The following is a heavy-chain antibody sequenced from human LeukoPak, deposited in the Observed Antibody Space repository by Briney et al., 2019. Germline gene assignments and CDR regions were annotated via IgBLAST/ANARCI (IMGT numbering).Heavy chain of an antibody. Sequence: ASVKVSCKASGYTFTSYDINWVRQATGQGLEWMGWMNPNSGNTGYAQKFQGRVTMTRNTSISTAYMELRSLRSDDTAMYYCARDEGVGERGAYWGQGTLVTVSS. V-gene: IGHV1-8*01. CDR1: GYTFTSYD. D-gene: IGHD3-16*01. CDR2: MNPNSGNT. J-gene: IGHJ4*02. CDR3: ARDEGVGERGAY.